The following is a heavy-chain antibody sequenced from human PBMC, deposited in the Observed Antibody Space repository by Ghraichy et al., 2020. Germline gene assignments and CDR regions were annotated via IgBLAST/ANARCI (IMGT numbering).Heavy chain of an antibody. Sequence: SETLSLTCTVSGGSISSYYWSWIRQPPGKGLEWIGYIYYSGSTNYNPSLKSRVTISVDTSKNQFSLKLSSVTAADTAVYYCARAGVDYDYVWGSYRYFDYWGQGTLVTVSS. D-gene: IGHD3-16*02. J-gene: IGHJ4*02. CDR1: GGSISSYY. CDR3: ARAGVDYDYVWGSYRYFDY. CDR2: IYYSGST. V-gene: IGHV4-59*01.